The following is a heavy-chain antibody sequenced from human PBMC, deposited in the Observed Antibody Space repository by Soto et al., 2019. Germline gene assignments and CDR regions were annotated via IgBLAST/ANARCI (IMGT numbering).Heavy chain of an antibody. J-gene: IGHJ5*02. Sequence: GGSLRLSCAASGLTFSSYAMSWVRQAPGKGLEWVSAISGSGSSTYYADSVKGRFTISRDNSKSTLYLQMNSLRAEDTAVYFCAKDRSGDTGGRVRFDPWGQGTLVTVSS. CDR2: ISGSGSST. CDR3: AKDRSGDTGGRVRFDP. V-gene: IGHV3-23*01. D-gene: IGHD2-21*02. CDR1: GLTFSSYA.